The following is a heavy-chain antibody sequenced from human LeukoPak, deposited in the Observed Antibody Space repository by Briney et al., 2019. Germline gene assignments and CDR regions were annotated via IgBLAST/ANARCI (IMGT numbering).Heavy chain of an antibody. Sequence: GESLKISCKGSGYSFTSYWIGWVRQMPGKGLEWMGIIYPGDSDTGYSPSFQGQVTISADKSISTAYLQWSSLKASDTAMYYCARLVGYCSSTSCPPGGEYYYYGMDVWGQGTTVTVSS. D-gene: IGHD2-2*01. CDR1: GYSFTSYW. CDR3: ARLVGYCSSTSCPPGGEYYYYGMDV. V-gene: IGHV5-51*01. J-gene: IGHJ6*02. CDR2: IYPGDSDT.